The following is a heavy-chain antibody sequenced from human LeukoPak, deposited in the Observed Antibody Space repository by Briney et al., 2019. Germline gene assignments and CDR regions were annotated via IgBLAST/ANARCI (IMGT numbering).Heavy chain of an antibody. CDR1: GFTFSSYA. CDR2: ISGSGGDT. J-gene: IGHJ4*02. CDR3: AKAPYCSGGSCPGYDY. D-gene: IGHD2-15*01. V-gene: IGHV3-23*01. Sequence: GGSLRLSCAASGFTFSSYAMSWVRQAPGKGLEWVSVISGSGGDTYYADSVKGRFTISRDNSKNTLYLQMNSLRVEDTAEYYCAKAPYCSGGSCPGYDYWGQGTLVTVSS.